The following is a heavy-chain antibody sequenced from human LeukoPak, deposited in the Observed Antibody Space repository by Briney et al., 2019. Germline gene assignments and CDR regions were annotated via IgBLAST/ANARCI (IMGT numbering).Heavy chain of an antibody. CDR1: NGAMSTYY. CDR3: AKTPDLQLSFPQFDS. CDR2: IHYSGRT. Sequence: SETLSLTCTVSNGAMSTYYWNWIRQSPEKGLEWIGYIHYSGRTNYNPSLKSRLSMSIDTSKNQFSLNLSSVTAADTAVHLCAKTPDLQLSFPQFDSWGQGTLVTVSS. D-gene: IGHD3-16*02. J-gene: IGHJ4*02. V-gene: IGHV4-59*01.